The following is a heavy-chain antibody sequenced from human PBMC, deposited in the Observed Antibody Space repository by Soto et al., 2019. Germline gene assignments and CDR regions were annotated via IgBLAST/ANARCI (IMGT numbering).Heavy chain of an antibody. CDR1: GFTFSSYA. CDR3: AKDSHYGSGSYYFDY. J-gene: IGHJ4*02. V-gene: IGHV3-23*01. Sequence: GGSLRLSCAASGFTFSSYAMSWVRQAPGKGLEWVSAISGSGGSTYYADSVKGRFTISRDNSKNTLYLQMNSLRAEDTAVYYCAKDSHYGSGSYYFDYWGQGTLVTVSS. D-gene: IGHD3-10*01. CDR2: ISGSGGST.